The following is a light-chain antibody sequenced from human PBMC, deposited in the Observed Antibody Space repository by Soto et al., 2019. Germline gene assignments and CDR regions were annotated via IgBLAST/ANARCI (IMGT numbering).Light chain of an antibody. CDR2: AAS. V-gene: IGKV1-27*01. J-gene: IGKJ2*01. Sequence: DIQMTQSPSSLSASVGDRVTITCRASQGISNYLAWYQQKPGKVPKLLIYAASTLQSGVPSRFSGSGSGTDFTLTISSLQPEDGATYYCQKYKSAPMYTFGQGTKLEIK. CDR3: QKYKSAPMYT. CDR1: QGISNY.